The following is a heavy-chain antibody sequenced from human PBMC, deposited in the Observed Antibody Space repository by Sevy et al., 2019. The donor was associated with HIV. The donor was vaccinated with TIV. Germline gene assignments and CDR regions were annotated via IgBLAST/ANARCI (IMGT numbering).Heavy chain of an antibody. D-gene: IGHD3-10*01. CDR2: NGVYNGKA. V-gene: IGHV1-18*01. CDR1: GYAFMSYG. CDR3: ARVPTYYYGSATYFDH. J-gene: IGHJ4*02. Sequence: ASVKVSCKTSGYAFMSYGVPWVRQAPGQGLEWMGWNGVYNGKANSARKFRDRVTMTTDTSTRTAHMELTNLRSDDTAVYYCARVPTYYYGSATYFDHWGQGTLVTVSS.